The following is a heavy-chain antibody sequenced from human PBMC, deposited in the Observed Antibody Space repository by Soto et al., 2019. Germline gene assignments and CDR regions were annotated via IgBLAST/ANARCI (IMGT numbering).Heavy chain of an antibody. D-gene: IGHD6-19*01. J-gene: IGHJ6*02. CDR1: GDSVSSNSAA. Sequence: SQTLSLTCAISGDSVSSNSAAWNWIRQSPSRGLEWLGRTYYRSKWYNDYAVSVKSRITINPDTSKNQFSVQLNSVTPEDTAVYYWVGXNTAVLHDATKYYYYYYGMDVWGQGTTVTVSS. CDR2: TYYRSKWYN. V-gene: IGHV6-1*01. CDR3: VGXNTAVLHDATKYYYYYYGMDV.